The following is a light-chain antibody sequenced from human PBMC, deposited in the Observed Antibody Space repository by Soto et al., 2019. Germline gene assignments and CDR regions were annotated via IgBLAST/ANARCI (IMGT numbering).Light chain of an antibody. Sequence: QSVLTQPPSASGTPGQRVTISCSGSSSNIGRNYVYWYQQLPGTAPKLLIHRNNQRPSGVPDRFSGSKSGASASLAISGLGSGDEADYYCAVWEGSLRAGVFGGGTKLTVL. J-gene: IGLJ3*02. CDR1: SSNIGRNY. V-gene: IGLV1-47*01. CDR3: AVWEGSLRAGV. CDR2: RNN.